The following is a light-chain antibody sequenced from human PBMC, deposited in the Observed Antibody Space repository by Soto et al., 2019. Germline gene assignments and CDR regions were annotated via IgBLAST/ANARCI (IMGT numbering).Light chain of an antibody. J-gene: IGKJ1*01. Sequence: DIVLTQSPGTLSLSPEERATLSCRASQSVPKNYLAWYQQKPGQAPRLLIYGPSSRATGIPDRFSGSGSGTDFTLSISRLEPEDFAVYYCHQYATSPQTFGQGTKVEVK. CDR1: QSVPKNY. CDR2: GPS. CDR3: HQYATSPQT. V-gene: IGKV3-20*01.